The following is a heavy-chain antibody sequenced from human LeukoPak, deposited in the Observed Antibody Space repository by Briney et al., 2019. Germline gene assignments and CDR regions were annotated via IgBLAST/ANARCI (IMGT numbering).Heavy chain of an antibody. Sequence: ASVTVSFKASGYTFTIYGISWVRQAPGQGLEWMGWISAYNGNTNYSQKLQGRVTMTTDTSTSTAYMELRSLRSDDTAVYYCARDKGGIAVFLSLNWFDPWGQGTLVTVSS. CDR1: GYTFTIYG. J-gene: IGHJ5*02. CDR2: ISAYNGNT. V-gene: IGHV1-18*01. D-gene: IGHD6-19*01. CDR3: ARDKGGIAVFLSLNWFDP.